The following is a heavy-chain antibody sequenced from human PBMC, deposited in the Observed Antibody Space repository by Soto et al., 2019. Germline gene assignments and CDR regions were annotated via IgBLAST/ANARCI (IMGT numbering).Heavy chain of an antibody. CDR2: ISAYNGNT. V-gene: IGHV1-18*01. CDR1: GYTFTSYG. Sequence: ASVKVSCKASGYTFTSYGISWVRQAPGQGLEWMGWISAYNGNTNYAQKLQGRVTMTTDTSTTTAYMELRSLRADDTAVYYCARGVAAAAGVYYMDVWGKGTTVTVSS. CDR3: ARGVAAAAGVYYMDV. J-gene: IGHJ6*03. D-gene: IGHD6-13*01.